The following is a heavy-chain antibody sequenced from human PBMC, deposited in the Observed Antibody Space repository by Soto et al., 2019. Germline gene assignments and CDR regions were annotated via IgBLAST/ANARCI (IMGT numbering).Heavy chain of an antibody. D-gene: IGHD5-12*01. J-gene: IGHJ6*02. CDR3: ARHSGYDRYYGMDV. CDR2: ISAYNGHT. CDR1: GYPFTRYG. Sequence: QVQLVQSGGEVKKPGASMKVSCKTSGYPFTRYGISWVRQAPGQGLVWMGWISAYNGHTDYAQKLQGRVTMTTDTSTSTAYMELRSLRSDDTAVYSCARHSGYDRYYGMDVWGQGTTVIVSS. V-gene: IGHV1-18*01.